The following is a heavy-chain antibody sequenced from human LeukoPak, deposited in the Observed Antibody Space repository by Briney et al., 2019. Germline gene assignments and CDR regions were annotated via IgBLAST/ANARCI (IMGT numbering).Heavy chain of an antibody. Sequence: GGSLRLSCAASAFTFSSYGMHWVRQAPGKGLEWVAYIQYDRTNEQYAHSVKGRFRISRDNSNNILYLQMNSLRTEDTAVYYCAKDLWDTIYYFDYWGQGTLVTVSS. CDR2: IQYDRTNE. CDR1: AFTFSSYG. D-gene: IGHD3-3*01. CDR3: AKDLWDTIYYFDY. J-gene: IGHJ4*02. V-gene: IGHV3-30*02.